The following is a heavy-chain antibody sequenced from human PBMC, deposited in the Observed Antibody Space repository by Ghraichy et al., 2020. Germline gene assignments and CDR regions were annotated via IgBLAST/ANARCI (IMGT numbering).Heavy chain of an antibody. Sequence: GGSLNISCVGSGFTLSDYGMNWVRQSPGKGLEWIAYITSRSSRIFYADSVKGRFTISRDNAENSLSLQMNSLRDEDTAVYYCARPSMVVRFYYYDGMDVWGQGTTVTVSS. V-gene: IGHV3-48*02. D-gene: IGHD2-15*01. J-gene: IGHJ6*02. CDR2: ITSRSSRI. CDR3: ARPSMVVRFYYYDGMDV. CDR1: GFTLSDYG.